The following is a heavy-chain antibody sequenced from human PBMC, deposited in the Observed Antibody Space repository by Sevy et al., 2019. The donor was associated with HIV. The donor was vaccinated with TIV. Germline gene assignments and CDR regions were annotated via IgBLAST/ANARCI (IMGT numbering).Heavy chain of an antibody. CDR2: ISGSGSST. Sequence: GGSLRLSCAGTGFTFSSYDMSWVRQAPGKGLEWVAGISGSGSSTYYADSVRGRFTVSRDNSKNTLYLQMNRLRVEDTAVYFCAHGRGYSTPRVFDFWGQGTLVTVSS. D-gene: IGHD5-12*01. CDR3: AHGRGYSTPRVFDF. CDR1: GFTFSSYD. J-gene: IGHJ4*02. V-gene: IGHV3-23*01.